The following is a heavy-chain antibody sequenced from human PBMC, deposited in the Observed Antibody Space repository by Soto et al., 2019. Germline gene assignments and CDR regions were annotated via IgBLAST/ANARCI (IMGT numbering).Heavy chain of an antibody. CDR2: ISSSSSYI. Sequence: GGSLRLSCAASGFTFSSYSMNWVRQAPGKGLEWVSSISSSSSYIYYADSVKGRSTISRDNAKNSLYLQMNSLRAEDTAVYYCARAIQQLVHGYFDYWGQGTLVTV. D-gene: IGHD6-13*01. CDR1: GFTFSSYS. V-gene: IGHV3-21*01. J-gene: IGHJ4*02. CDR3: ARAIQQLVHGYFDY.